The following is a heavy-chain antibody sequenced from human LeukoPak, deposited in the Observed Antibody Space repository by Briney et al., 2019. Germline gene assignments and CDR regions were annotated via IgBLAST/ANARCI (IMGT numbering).Heavy chain of an antibody. Sequence: PSETLSLTCTVSGGSLISGSYYWSWIRQPPGKGLERIGYVSHSGNTNYNPSLKSRVTISKDTSKNQFSLNLSSVTAADTAVYYCVREHDWGDFDFWGQGTLVTVSS. CDR2: VSHSGNT. J-gene: IGHJ4*02. V-gene: IGHV4-61*01. CDR3: VREHDWGDFDF. D-gene: IGHD3-9*01. CDR1: GGSLISGSYY.